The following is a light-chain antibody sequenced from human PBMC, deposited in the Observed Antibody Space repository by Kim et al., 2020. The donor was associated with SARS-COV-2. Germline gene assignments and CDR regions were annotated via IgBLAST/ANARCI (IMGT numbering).Light chain of an antibody. CDR3: ATWDDSLRGPG. CDR1: NSNIGSHT. Sequence: QSALSQPPSASGTPGQRVTMSCSGSNSNIGSHTVQWFQHLPGTAPRLLIYSDNQRAYGVPDRFSGSKSGTSASLAIGGLQSEDEADYYCATWDDSLRGPGFGGGTQLTVL. CDR2: SDN. V-gene: IGLV1-44*01. J-gene: IGLJ2*01.